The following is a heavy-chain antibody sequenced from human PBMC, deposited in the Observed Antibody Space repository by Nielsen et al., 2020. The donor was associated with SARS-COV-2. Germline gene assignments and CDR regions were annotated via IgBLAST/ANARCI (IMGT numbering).Heavy chain of an antibody. CDR1: GGSISSGGYY. D-gene: IGHD6-6*01. V-gene: IGHV4-31*03. Sequence: TLSLTCTVSGGSISSGGYYWSWIRQHPGKGLEWIGYIYYSGSTYYNPSLKSRVTISVDTSKNQFSLKLSSVTAADTAVYYCARARGRIAARPYWYFDLWGRGTLVTVSS. J-gene: IGHJ2*01. CDR3: ARARGRIAARPYWYFDL. CDR2: IYYSGST.